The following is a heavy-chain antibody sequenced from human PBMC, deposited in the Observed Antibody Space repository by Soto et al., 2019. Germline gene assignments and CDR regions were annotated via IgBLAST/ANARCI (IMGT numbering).Heavy chain of an antibody. CDR1: GGSFSDYI. CDR2: INHSGSA. D-gene: IGHD3-22*01. J-gene: IGHJ6*02. V-gene: IGHV4-34*01. Sequence: SETLSLTCDVDGGSFSDYIWTWIRPTPGKGLQWIGQINHSGSANYNPSLKSRVTISVHTSSSQFSLELSSVTAADTAVYYCASPFYDYENYYGMDVWGQGTTVTVSS. CDR3: ASPFYDYENYYGMDV.